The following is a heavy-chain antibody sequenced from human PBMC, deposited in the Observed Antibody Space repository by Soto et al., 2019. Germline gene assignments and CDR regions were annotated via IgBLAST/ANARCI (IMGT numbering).Heavy chain of an antibody. D-gene: IGHD2-2*01. V-gene: IGHV4-39*01. CDR3: ARLAGYCSGTSCYGYYGMDV. CDR1: GGSISSGPYS. J-gene: IGHJ6*02. CDR2: FHYSGRT. Sequence: PSETLSLTCSVSGGSISSGPYSWGWVRQPPGKGLEWIGTFHYSGRTYYSPSLESRVTISVDTSKNQFSLKVSSVTAADKAVFYCARLAGYCSGTSCYGYYGMDVWGQGTTVTVS.